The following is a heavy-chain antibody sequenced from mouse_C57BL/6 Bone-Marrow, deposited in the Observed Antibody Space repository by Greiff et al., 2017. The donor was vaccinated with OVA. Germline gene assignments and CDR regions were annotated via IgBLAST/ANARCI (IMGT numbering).Heavy chain of an antibody. Sequence: EVQGVESGAELVRPGASVKLSCTASGFNIKDDYMHWVKQRPEQGLEWIGWIDPENGDTEYASKFQGKATITADTSSNTAYLQLSSLTSEDTAVYYCTTPIYYGRDYWGQGTSVTVSS. D-gene: IGHD6-5*01. J-gene: IGHJ4*01. V-gene: IGHV14-4*01. CDR1: GFNIKDDY. CDR3: TTPIYYGRDY. CDR2: IDPENGDT.